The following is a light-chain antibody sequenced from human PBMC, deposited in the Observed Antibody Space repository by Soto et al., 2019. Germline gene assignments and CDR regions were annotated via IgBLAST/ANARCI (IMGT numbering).Light chain of an antibody. CDR2: EVS. V-gene: IGLV2-14*01. CDR1: SSDVGGYNY. Sequence: QSVLTQPASVSGSPGQSITISCTGTSSDVGGYNYVSWYQQHPGKAPKLMIYEVSNRPSGVSNRFSGSKSGNTASLTISGLQAEVEADYYCSSYTSSSTLGVFGTGTKVIVL. CDR3: SSYTSSSTLGV. J-gene: IGLJ1*01.